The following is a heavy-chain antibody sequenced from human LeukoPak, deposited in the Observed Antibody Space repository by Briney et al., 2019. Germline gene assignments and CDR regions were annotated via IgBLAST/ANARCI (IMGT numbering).Heavy chain of an antibody. CDR1: GYTFTSYG. D-gene: IGHD2-2*01. CDR3: ARYCSSTSCYPPRLYYYYGMDV. V-gene: IGHV1-18*01. J-gene: IGHJ6*02. Sequence: GASVTVSCKASGYTFTSYGISWVRQAPGQGLEWMGWISAYNGNTNYAQKLQGRVTMTTDTSTSTAYMELRSLRSDGTAVYYCARYCSSTSCYPPRLYYYYGMDVWGQGTTVTVSS. CDR2: ISAYNGNT.